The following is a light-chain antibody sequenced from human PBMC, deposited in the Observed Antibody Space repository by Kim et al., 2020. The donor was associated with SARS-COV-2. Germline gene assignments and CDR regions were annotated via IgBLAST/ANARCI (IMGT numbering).Light chain of an antibody. Sequence: SYELTQPLSVSVALGQTARITCGGNNIGSKNVHWYQQKPGQAPVLVIYRDSNRPSGIPERFSGSNSGNTATLTISRAQAGDEADYYCQVWDSSTGGGVFGGGTQLTVL. J-gene: IGLJ2*01. V-gene: IGLV3-9*01. CDR3: QVWDSSTGGGV. CDR2: RDS. CDR1: NIGSKN.